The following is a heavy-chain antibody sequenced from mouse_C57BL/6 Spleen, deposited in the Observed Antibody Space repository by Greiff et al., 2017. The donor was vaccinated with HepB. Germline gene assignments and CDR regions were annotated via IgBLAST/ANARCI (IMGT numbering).Heavy chain of an antibody. CDR3: ARGGLRRQAYFDY. CDR1: GYTFTSYW. J-gene: IGHJ2*01. CDR2: INPSNGGT. D-gene: IGHD2-4*01. V-gene: IGHV1-53*01. Sequence: VQLQQPGTELVKPGASVKLSCKASGYTFTSYWMHWVKQRPGQGLEWIGNINPSNGGTNYNEKFKSKATLTVDKSSSTAYMQLSSLTSEDSAVYYCARGGLRRQAYFDYWGQGTTLTVSS.